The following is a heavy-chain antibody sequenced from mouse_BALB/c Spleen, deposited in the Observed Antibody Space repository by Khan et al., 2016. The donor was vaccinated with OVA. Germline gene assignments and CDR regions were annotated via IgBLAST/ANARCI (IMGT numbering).Heavy chain of an antibody. CDR3: TRSYFNGYHFDQ. V-gene: IGHV5-17*02. Sequence: EVELVESGGDLVQPGGSRKLSCVASGFTFSSFGMHWIRQAPEKGLEWVAYISGDSHAIYYADTVKGRFTISRDNPKNTLFLQMTSLRSEDMAMYYCTRSYFNGYHFDQWGQGTTLTVSS. CDR2: ISGDSHAI. D-gene: IGHD1-1*01. CDR1: GFTFSSFG. J-gene: IGHJ2*01.